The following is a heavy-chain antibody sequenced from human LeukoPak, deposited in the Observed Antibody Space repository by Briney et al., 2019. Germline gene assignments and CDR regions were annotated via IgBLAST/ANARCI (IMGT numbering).Heavy chain of an antibody. CDR1: GYTFTSYG. D-gene: IGHD1-26*01. CDR2: ISAYNGNT. Sequence: ASVKVSCKASGYTFTSYGISWVRQAPGQGLEWMGWISAYNGNTNYAQKLQGRVTMTTDTSTSTVYMELRSLRSDDTAVYFCARVLREQDFDYWGQGTLVTVSS. CDR3: ARVLREQDFDY. J-gene: IGHJ4*02. V-gene: IGHV1-18*01.